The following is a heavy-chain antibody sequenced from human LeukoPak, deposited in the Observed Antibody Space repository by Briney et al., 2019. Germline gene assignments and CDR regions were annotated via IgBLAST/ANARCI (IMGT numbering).Heavy chain of an antibody. CDR3: ARVDDLDAFDI. CDR1: GFTFSNHA. V-gene: IGHV3-30*04. D-gene: IGHD2-2*03. J-gene: IGHJ3*02. Sequence: GGSLRLSCVTSGFTFSNHAMHWVRQGPGKGLEWVAVISGDVTSKFYADSVKGRFTIFRDNSKNTLFLQINSLRPEDTAMYYCARVDDLDAFDIWGQGTLVTVSS. CDR2: ISGDVTSK.